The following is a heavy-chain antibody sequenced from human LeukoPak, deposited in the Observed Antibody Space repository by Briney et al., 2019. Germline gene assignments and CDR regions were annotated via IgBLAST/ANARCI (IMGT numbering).Heavy chain of an antibody. CDR3: TTAPGQWLA. J-gene: IGHJ5*02. Sequence: GSLRLSCAASGFTFRHAWMSWVRQAPGKGLEWVGRIKSKADGGTAEYAAPVKGRFTISRDDSKNTLYLQMTSLKTEDTAMYYCTTAPGQWLAWGQGTLVTVSS. CDR1: GFTFRHAW. V-gene: IGHV3-15*01. D-gene: IGHD6-19*01. CDR2: IKSKADGGTA.